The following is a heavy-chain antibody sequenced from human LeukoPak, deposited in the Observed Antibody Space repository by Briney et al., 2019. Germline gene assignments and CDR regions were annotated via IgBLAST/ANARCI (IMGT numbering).Heavy chain of an antibody. Sequence: PGGSLRLSCAASGFTFSSYEMNWVRQAPGKGLEWVSYVSRSGSTIYYADSVKGRFTISRDNAKNSLYLQMSSLRAEDTDVYYCSSSGYDLVFDYWGQGTLVTVSS. CDR2: VSRSGSTI. J-gene: IGHJ4*02. CDR3: SSSGYDLVFDY. CDR1: GFTFSSYE. V-gene: IGHV3-48*03. D-gene: IGHD5-12*01.